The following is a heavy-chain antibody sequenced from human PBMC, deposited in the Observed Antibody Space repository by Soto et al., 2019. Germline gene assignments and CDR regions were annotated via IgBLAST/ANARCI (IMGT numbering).Heavy chain of an antibody. CDR1: GFSVSTYG. J-gene: IGHJ6*03. D-gene: IGHD3-9*01. CDR2: ISTSSTYM. CDR3: AAGGDILTGCRHMDV. Sequence: GGSLRLSCAASGFSVSTYGLSWVRQAPGKGLEWVSSISTSSTYMYYADSVKGRFTISRDNAKNSLYLQMNSLRVEDTAVYYFAAGGDILTGCRHMDVWGKGTTVTVSS. V-gene: IGHV3-21*01.